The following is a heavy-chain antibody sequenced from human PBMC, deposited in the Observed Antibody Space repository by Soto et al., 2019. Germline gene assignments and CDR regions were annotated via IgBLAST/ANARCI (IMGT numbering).Heavy chain of an antibody. CDR3: SRDGSSGWYDSYFDP. D-gene: IGHD6-19*01. CDR2: FSSSGGGT. Sequence: HPGGSLRLSCTASGFTFSNYAMSWVRQAPGKGLEWVSTFSSSGGGTYYADSVRGRFAISRDNSKNTLFLQMDTLRAEDTAVYYCSRDGSSGWYDSYFDPLGQGALVTISS. J-gene: IGHJ5*02. CDR1: GFTFSNYA. V-gene: IGHV3-23*01.